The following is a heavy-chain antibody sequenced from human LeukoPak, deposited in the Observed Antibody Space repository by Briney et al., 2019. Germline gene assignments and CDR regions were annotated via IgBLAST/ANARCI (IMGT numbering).Heavy chain of an antibody. CDR2: ISAYNGNT. CDR3: AALRRTVTTYRDY. D-gene: IGHD4-17*01. J-gene: IGHJ4*02. Sequence: ASVKVSCKASGYTFTSYGIRWVRQAPGQGLEWMGWISAYNGNTNYAQKLQGRVTMTKDTSTSTAYMELRSLRSEDTAVYYCAALRRTVTTYRDYWGQGTLVTVSS. V-gene: IGHV1-18*01. CDR1: GYTFTSYG.